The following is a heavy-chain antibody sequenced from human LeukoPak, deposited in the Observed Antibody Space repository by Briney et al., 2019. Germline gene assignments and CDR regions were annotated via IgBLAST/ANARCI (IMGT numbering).Heavy chain of an antibody. D-gene: IGHD5-18*01. CDR3: ARGPSGYSYGYFHDD. V-gene: IGHV4-39*01. Sequence: PSETLSLTCTVSGGSISSSSYYWGWIRQPPGKGLEWIGSIYYSGSTYYNPSLKSRVTISVDTSKNQFSLKLSSVTAADTAVYYCARGPSGYSYGYFHDDWGQGTLVTVSS. CDR2: IYYSGST. J-gene: IGHJ4*02. CDR1: GGSISSSSYY.